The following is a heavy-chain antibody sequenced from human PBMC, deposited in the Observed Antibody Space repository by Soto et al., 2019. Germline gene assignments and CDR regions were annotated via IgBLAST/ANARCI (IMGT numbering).Heavy chain of an antibody. V-gene: IGHV4-34*01. CDR3: AREGTVAVPFDY. CDR1: GGSFSGYY. Sequence: QVQLQQWGAGLLKPSETLSLTCAVYGGSFSGYYWSWIRQPPGKGLEWTGEINHSGSTNYNPSLKSRVTISVDTSKNQFSLKLSSVTAADTAVYYCAREGTVAVPFDYWGQGTLVTVSS. J-gene: IGHJ4*02. CDR2: INHSGST. D-gene: IGHD6-19*01.